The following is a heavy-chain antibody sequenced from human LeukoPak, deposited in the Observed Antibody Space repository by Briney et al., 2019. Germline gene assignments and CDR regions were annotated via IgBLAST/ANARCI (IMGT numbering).Heavy chain of an antibody. D-gene: IGHD6-19*01. CDR2: IYYSGST. CDR3: ARPQDSSSGWYYFDY. J-gene: IGHJ4*02. Sequence: SETLSLTCTVSGGSINSYYWSWIRQPPGKGLEWIGYIYYSGSTNYNPSLKSRVTISVDTSKNQFSLNLNSVTAADTAVYYCARPQDSSSGWYYFDYWGQGTLVTVSS. CDR1: GGSINSYY. V-gene: IGHV4-59*08.